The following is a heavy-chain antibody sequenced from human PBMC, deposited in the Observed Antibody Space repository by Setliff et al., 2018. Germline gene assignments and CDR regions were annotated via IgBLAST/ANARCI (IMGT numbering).Heavy chain of an antibody. Sequence: LSLTFTVYGASFSDYYWGWIRQPPGKGLEWIAEINQSGNANYIPSLNSRVSVSVDTPTNQFSLKVFSVTAADTAVYYCRFWSSYYKNDYWAQGTLVTVSS. V-gene: IGHV4-34*01. CDR2: INQSGNA. CDR1: GASFSDYY. J-gene: IGHJ4*02. D-gene: IGHD3-3*01. CDR3: RFWSSYYKNDY.